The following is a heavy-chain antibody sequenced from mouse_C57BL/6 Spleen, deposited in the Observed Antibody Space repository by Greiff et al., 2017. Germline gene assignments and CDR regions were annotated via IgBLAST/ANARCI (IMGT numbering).Heavy chain of an antibody. Sequence: VQLQQSGAELVKPGASVKLSCTASGFNIKDYYMHWVKQRTEQGLEWIGRIDPEDGETKYAPKFPGTATITADPSSNTASLQLSSLTSEDTAVYYCASFYYGSNYVHWYCEVWGTGTTVTVSS. CDR3: ASFYYGSNYVHWYCEV. J-gene: IGHJ1*03. CDR1: GFNIKDYY. CDR2: IDPEDGET. V-gene: IGHV14-2*01. D-gene: IGHD1-1*01.